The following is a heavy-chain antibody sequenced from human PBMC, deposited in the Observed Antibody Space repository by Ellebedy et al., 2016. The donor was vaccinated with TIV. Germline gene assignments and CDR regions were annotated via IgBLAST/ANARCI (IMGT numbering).Heavy chain of an antibody. J-gene: IGHJ4*02. Sequence: PGGSLRLSCAASGFTVGNNFMSWVRQAPGKGLEWVSLLYSGGSTDYADSVKGRFTISRDSSKNTLYLQMNSLRAEDTAMYYCAKETTELTATTLYWGQGTLVTVSS. CDR2: LYSGGST. V-gene: IGHV3-53*01. D-gene: IGHD1-1*01. CDR1: GFTVGNNF. CDR3: AKETTELTATTLY.